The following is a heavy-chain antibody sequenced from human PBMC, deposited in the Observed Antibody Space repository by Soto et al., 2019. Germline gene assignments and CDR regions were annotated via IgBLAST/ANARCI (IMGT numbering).Heavy chain of an antibody. V-gene: IGHV3-23*01. CDR2: VSGSGGTT. J-gene: IGHJ5*02. CDR1: GFTFSSSA. D-gene: IGHD6-19*01. CDR3: ARCTVDTIVTSGWCHYLDP. Sequence: EVQLLDSGGGLVQPGGSLRLSCAASGFTFSSSAMSWVRQAPGKGLEWVSAVSGSGGTTYYADSVRGRFTISRDNSKNTLYLQMNSLRAEHTARSFCARCTVDTIVTSGWCHYLDPWGQGTLVTVSS.